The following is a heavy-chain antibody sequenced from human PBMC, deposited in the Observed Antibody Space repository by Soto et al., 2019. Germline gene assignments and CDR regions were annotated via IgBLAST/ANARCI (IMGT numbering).Heavy chain of an antibody. CDR2: IIPIFGTA. CDR3: ARDGGAYCGGDCYSPTFDFDY. D-gene: IGHD2-21*02. CDR1: GYTFTSYG. Sequence: QVQLVQSGAEVKKPGASVKVSCKASGYTFTSYGISWVRQAPGQGLEWMGGIIPIFGTANYAQKFQGRVTITADESTSTAYMELSSLRSEDTAVYYCARDGGAYCGGDCYSPTFDFDYWGQGTLVTVSS. J-gene: IGHJ4*02. V-gene: IGHV1-69*13.